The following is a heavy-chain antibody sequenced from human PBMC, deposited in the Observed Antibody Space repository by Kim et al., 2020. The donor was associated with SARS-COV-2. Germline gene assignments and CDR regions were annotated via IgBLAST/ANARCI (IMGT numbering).Heavy chain of an antibody. D-gene: IGHD3-22*01. J-gene: IGHJ4*02. Sequence: ETLSLTCAVSGGSLIGYYWAWIRQTPGKGLEWIGEVTHGGSTNSSPSLKDRVSISVDMAKRQFSLKLASVTAADTGVYFCARALDSTGFYNWGQGTPVTVSS. CDR1: GGSLIGYY. V-gene: IGHV4-34*01. CDR3: ARALDSTGFYN. CDR2: VTHGGST.